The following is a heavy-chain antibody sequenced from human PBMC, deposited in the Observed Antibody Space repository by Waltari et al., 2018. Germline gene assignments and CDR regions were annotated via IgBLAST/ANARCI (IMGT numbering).Heavy chain of an antibody. D-gene: IGHD2-15*01. Sequence: QVQLVQSGAEVKKPGASVKVSCKASGYTFTGYYMHWVRQAPGQGLEWMGRINPNSGGTNYAQKFQGRVTMTRDTSISTAYMELSRLRSDDTAVYYCARDLEDIVVVVAANDYWGQGTLVTVSS. CDR3: ARDLEDIVVVVAANDY. CDR1: GYTFTGYY. CDR2: INPNSGGT. V-gene: IGHV1-2*06. J-gene: IGHJ4*02.